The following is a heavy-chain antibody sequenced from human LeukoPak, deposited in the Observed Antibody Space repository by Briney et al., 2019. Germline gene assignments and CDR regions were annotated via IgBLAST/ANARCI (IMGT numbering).Heavy chain of an antibody. CDR1: GFTFSSYS. Sequence: GGSLRLSCAASGFTFSSYSMNWVREAPGKGLEWVSSIGSSSSYIYYADSVKGRFTISRDNAKNSLYLQMNSLRAEDTAVYYCARDYSSSWFLEYYFDYWGQGTLVTVSS. D-gene: IGHD6-13*01. CDR3: ARDYSSSWFLEYYFDY. CDR2: IGSSSSYI. J-gene: IGHJ4*02. V-gene: IGHV3-21*01.